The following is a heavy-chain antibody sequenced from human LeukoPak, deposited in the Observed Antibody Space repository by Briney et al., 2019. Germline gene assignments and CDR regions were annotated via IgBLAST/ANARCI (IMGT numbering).Heavy chain of an antibody. CDR2: IIPIFGTA. CDR3: ATGRYCSSTSCSRPDY. CDR1: GGTFSSYA. Sequence: SVKVSCKASGGTFSSYAIRWVRQAAGQGLEWMGGIIPIFGTANYAQKFQGRVTITADESTSTAYMELSSLRSEDTAVYYCATGRYCSSTSCSRPDYWGQGTLVTVS. V-gene: IGHV1-69*01. J-gene: IGHJ4*02. D-gene: IGHD2-2*01.